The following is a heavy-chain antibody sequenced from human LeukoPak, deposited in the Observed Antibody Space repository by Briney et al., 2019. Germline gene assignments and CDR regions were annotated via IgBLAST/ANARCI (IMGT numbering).Heavy chain of an antibody. CDR3: ARGTRSGYSYGLDY. D-gene: IGHD5-18*01. V-gene: IGHV1-69*13. Sequence: SVKVSCKASGDTFSKFSISWVRQAPGQGLEWMGGIIPIFGTANYAQKFQGRVTITADESTSTAYMELSSLRSEDTAVYYCARGTRSGYSYGLDYWGQGTLVTVSS. J-gene: IGHJ4*02. CDR1: GDTFSKFS. CDR2: IIPIFGTA.